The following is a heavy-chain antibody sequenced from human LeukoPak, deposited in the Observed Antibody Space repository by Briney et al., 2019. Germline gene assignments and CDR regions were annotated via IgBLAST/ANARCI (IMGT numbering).Heavy chain of an antibody. V-gene: IGHV1-69*05. J-gene: IGHJ4*02. CDR3: ARDRRDYYGSGKPLGYFDS. D-gene: IGHD3-10*01. CDR2: IIPMFGTA. Sequence: ASVKVSCKASGGTFTSYAISWVRQAPGQGLEWVGGIIPMFGTANYAQKLQGRVTITTDESTSTAYMQLSSLRSEDTAVYYCARDRRDYYGSGKPLGYFDSWGQGALVTVSS. CDR1: GGTFTSYA.